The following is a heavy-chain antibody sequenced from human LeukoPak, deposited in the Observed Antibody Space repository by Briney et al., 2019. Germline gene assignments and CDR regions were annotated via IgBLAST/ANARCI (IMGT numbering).Heavy chain of an antibody. J-gene: IGHJ4*02. V-gene: IGHV4-4*07. D-gene: IGHD3-22*01. CDR2: IYTSGST. Sequence: SETLSLTCTVSGGSISSYYWSWIRQPAGKGLEWIGRIYTSGSTNYNPSLKSRVTMSVDTSKNQFSLKLSSVTAADTAVYYCGRDRRATYYYDSSGYYSDFWGQGTLVTVSS. CDR1: GGSISSYY. CDR3: GRDRRATYYYDSSGYYSDF.